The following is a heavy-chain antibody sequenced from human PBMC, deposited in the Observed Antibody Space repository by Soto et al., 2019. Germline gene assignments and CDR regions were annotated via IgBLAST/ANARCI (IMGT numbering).Heavy chain of an antibody. Sequence: QVQLVESGGGVVQPGRSLRLSCAASGFTFSSYAMHWVRQAPGKGLEWVAVISYDGSNKYYADSVKGRFTISRDNSKNMLYLQMNSLRAEDTAVYYCASPGWVPAAMYPTNAFDIWGQGTMVTVSS. CDR1: GFTFSSYA. CDR2: ISYDGSNK. V-gene: IGHV3-30-3*01. CDR3: ASPGWVPAAMYPTNAFDI. D-gene: IGHD2-2*01. J-gene: IGHJ3*02.